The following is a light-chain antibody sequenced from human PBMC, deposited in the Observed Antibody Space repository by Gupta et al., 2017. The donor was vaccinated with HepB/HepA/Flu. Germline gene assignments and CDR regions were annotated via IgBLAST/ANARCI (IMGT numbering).Light chain of an antibody. CDR1: SSDVGSYNL. V-gene: IGLV2-23*02. J-gene: IGLJ2*01. CDR3: CSYAGSSTGVV. CDR2: EVT. Sequence: QSALTQPASVSGSPGQSTSLSCTGTSSDVGSYNLVSWYQQHPGKAPKLMIYEVTKRPSGVSNRFSGSKSGNTASLTISGLQAEDEADYYCCSYAGSSTGVVFGGGTKLTVL.